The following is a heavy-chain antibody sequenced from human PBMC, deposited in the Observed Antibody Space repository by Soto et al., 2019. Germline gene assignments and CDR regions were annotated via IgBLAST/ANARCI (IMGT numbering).Heavy chain of an antibody. J-gene: IGHJ3*02. CDR3: ARDLGRWDRGYGLGAFDI. Sequence: ASVKVSCKASGYTFTGYYMHWVRQAPGQGLEWMGWINPNSGGTNYAQKFQGWVTMTRDTSISTAYMELSRLRSDDTAVYYCARDLGRWDRGYGLGAFDIWGQGTMVTVSS. V-gene: IGHV1-2*04. D-gene: IGHD5-12*01. CDR2: INPNSGGT. CDR1: GYTFTGYY.